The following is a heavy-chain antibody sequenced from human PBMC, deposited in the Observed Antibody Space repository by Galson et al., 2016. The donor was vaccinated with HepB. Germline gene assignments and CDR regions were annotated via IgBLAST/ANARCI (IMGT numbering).Heavy chain of an antibody. CDR3: ASGDYGMPFDY. CDR1: GGSIYSSSCY. J-gene: IGHJ4*02. CDR2: SYYSGNT. Sequence: SETLSFTCTVSGGSIYSSSCYWGWIRQPPGKGLEWIGSSYYSGNTYYNPSLKSRVTISVDTSENQVSLKLSSVTAADTAMYYCASGDYGMPFDYWGQGTLVIVSS. D-gene: IGHD4-17*01. V-gene: IGHV4-39*01.